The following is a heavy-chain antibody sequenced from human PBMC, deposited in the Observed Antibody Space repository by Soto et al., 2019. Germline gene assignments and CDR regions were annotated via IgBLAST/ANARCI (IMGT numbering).Heavy chain of an antibody. J-gene: IGHJ4*02. Sequence: ASAKGSCKDSGYTLASYDINWVRQATGQGLEWMGWMNPNSGNTGYAQKFQGRVTMTRNTSISTAYMELSSLRSEDTAVYYCARAYGSYSDYWGQGTLVTVSS. CDR1: GYTLASYD. V-gene: IGHV1-8*01. CDR3: ARAYGSYSDY. CDR2: MNPNSGNT. D-gene: IGHD1-26*01.